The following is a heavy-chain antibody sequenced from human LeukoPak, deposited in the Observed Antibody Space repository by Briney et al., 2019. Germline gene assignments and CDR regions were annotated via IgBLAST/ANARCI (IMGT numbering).Heavy chain of an antibody. D-gene: IGHD2-8*01. J-gene: IGHJ5*02. CDR3: ARHPVRLVPMVYAILTSFDP. CDR1: GGSISSSSYY. V-gene: IGHV4-39*01. Sequence: SETLSLTCTVSGGSISSSSYYWGWIRQPPGKGLEWIGSIYYSGSTYYNPSLKSRVTISVDTSKNQFSLKLSSVTAADTAVYYCARHPVRLVPMVYAILTSFDPWGQGTLVTVSS. CDR2: IYYSGST.